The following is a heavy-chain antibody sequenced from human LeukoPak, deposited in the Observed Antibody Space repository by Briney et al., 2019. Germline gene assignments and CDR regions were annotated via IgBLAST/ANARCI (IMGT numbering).Heavy chain of an antibody. V-gene: IGHV4-34*01. CDR2: INHSGST. J-gene: IGHJ4*02. Sequence: SETPSLTCAVYGGSFSGYYWNWIRQPPGEGLEWIGEINHSGSTNHNPSLKSRVTISVDTSKNQFSLKLNSVTAADTAVYYCAVAGYGRRFDYWGQGTLVTVSS. CDR3: AVAGYGRRFDY. CDR1: GGSFSGYY. D-gene: IGHD5-18*01.